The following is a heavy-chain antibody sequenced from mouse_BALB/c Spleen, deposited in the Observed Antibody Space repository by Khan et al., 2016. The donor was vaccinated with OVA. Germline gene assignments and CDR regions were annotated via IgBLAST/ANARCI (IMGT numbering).Heavy chain of an antibody. CDR1: GFTFSTYA. J-gene: IGHJ1*01. CDR3: ERRAITTVVATSYWCFDV. D-gene: IGHD1-1*01. Sequence: EVELVESGGGLVKSGGSLKLSCAASGFTFSTYAMSWVRQTPEKRLEWVATISTGDTYTYYPDSVKGRFTISRDNAKNTLYLQMSSLRSEDTAMYYCERRAITTVVATSYWCFDVWGPGTMVTVSA. V-gene: IGHV5-9-3*01. CDR2: ISTGDTYT.